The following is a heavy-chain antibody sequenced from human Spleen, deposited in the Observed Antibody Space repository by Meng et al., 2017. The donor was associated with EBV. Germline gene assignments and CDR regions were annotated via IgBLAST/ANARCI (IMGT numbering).Heavy chain of an antibody. J-gene: IGHJ5*02. V-gene: IGHV1-69*01. CDR1: GGTFSSSA. D-gene: IGHD6-13*01. Sequence: VQSGAEVKEPGSSGKVSCKASGGTFSSSAISWVGQAPGQGLEWMGGIIPIFGTANYAQKFKGRVTITADESTSTAYMELSSLRSEDTAVYYCARGGSSWYRWFDPWGQGTLVTVSS. CDR2: IIPIFGTA. CDR3: ARGGSSWYRWFDP.